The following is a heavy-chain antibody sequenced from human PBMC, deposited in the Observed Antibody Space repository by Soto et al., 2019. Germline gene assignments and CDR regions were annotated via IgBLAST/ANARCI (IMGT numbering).Heavy chain of an antibody. CDR2: IRSKANSYAT. V-gene: IGHV3-73*01. J-gene: IGHJ6*02. D-gene: IGHD5-18*01. Sequence: GGSLRLSCAASGFTFSGSAMHWVRQASGKGLEWVGRIRSKANSYATAYAASVKGRFTISRDDSKSTAYLQMNSLKTEDTAVYYCTRHPHPRGYSYGGYGMDVWGQGTTVTVSS. CDR1: GFTFSGSA. CDR3: TRHPHPRGYSYGGYGMDV.